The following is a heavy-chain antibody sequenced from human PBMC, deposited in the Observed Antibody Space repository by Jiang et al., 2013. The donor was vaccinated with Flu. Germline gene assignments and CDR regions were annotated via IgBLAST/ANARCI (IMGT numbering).Heavy chain of an antibody. J-gene: IGHJ4*02. D-gene: IGHD1-26*01. V-gene: IGHV3-15*01. CDR1: GFTFSNAW. CDR3: TTRHGVGATGVDY. Sequence: SCAASGFTFSNAWMSWVRQAPGKGLEWVGRIKSKTDGGTTDYAAPVKGRFTISRDDSKNTLYLQMNSLKTEDTAVYYCTTRHGVGATGVDYWGQGTLVTVSS. CDR2: IKSKTDGGTT.